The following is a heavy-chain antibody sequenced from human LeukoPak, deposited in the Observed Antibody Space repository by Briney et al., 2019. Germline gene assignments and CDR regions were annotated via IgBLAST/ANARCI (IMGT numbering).Heavy chain of an antibody. CDR2: ISAYNGNT. CDR1: GYTFTGYY. J-gene: IGHJ4*02. V-gene: IGHV1-18*04. CDR3: ARDSVRQQWLYPADY. D-gene: IGHD6-19*01. Sequence: ASVKVSCKASGYTFTGYYIHWVRQAPGQGLEWMGWISAYNGNTNYAQKLQGRVTMTTDTSTSTAYMELRSLRSDDTAVYYCARDSVRQQWLYPADYWGQGTLVTVSS.